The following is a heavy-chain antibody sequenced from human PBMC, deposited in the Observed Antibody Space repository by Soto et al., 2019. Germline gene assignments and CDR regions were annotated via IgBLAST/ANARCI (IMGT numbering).Heavy chain of an antibody. J-gene: IGHJ5*02. CDR3: AQRGARRDNWFDP. V-gene: IGHV1-69*13. Sequence: GASVKVSCKASGGTFSSYAISWVRQAPGQGLEWMGGIIPIFGTANYAQKFQGRVTITADESTSTAYMELSSLRSEDTAVYYCAQRGARRDNWFDPWGQGTLVTVSS. CDR1: GGTFSSYA. CDR2: IIPIFGTA. D-gene: IGHD1-26*01.